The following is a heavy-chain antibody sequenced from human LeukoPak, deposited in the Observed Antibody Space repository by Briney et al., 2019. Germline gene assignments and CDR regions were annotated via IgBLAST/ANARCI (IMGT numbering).Heavy chain of an antibody. CDR1: GGSFSGYY. Sequence: SETLSLTCAVYGGSFSGYYWSWIRQPPGKGLEWIGEINHSGSTNYNPSLKSRVTISVDTSKNQFSLKLSSVTAADTAVYYCARGLVSCSGGSCYRRNYYFDYWGQGTLVTVPS. CDR2: INHSGST. V-gene: IGHV4-34*01. D-gene: IGHD2-15*01. CDR3: ARGLVSCSGGSCYRRNYYFDY. J-gene: IGHJ4*02.